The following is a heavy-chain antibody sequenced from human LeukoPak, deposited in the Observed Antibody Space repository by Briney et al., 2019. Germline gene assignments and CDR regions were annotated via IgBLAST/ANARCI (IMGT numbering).Heavy chain of an antibody. CDR3: ARGWAGSDYYYYGMDV. CDR2: ISGRGDST. D-gene: IGHD6-19*01. V-gene: IGHV3-23*01. Sequence: GGSLRLSCAASGFTFSSYAMTWVRQAPGKGLEWVSVISGRGDSTNYADSVRGRFTISRDNSKNTLYLQMNSLRAEDTAVYYCARGWAGSDYYYYGMDVWGQGTTVTVSS. J-gene: IGHJ6*02. CDR1: GFTFSSYA.